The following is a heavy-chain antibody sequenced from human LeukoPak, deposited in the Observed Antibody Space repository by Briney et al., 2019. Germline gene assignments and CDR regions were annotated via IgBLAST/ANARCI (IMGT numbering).Heavy chain of an antibody. CDR3: ARVLNYYDSSSYYFSY. CDR2: ISYDGSNK. CDR1: GFTFSYYT. V-gene: IGHV3-30-3*01. D-gene: IGHD3-22*01. J-gene: IGHJ4*02. Sequence: GGSLRLSCAASGFTFSYYTMHWVRQAPGKGLEWVSVISYDGSNKYYADSVKGRSTISRDNSKNTLYLQTNSLRAEDTAVYYCARVLNYYDSSSYYFSYWGQGTLVTVSS.